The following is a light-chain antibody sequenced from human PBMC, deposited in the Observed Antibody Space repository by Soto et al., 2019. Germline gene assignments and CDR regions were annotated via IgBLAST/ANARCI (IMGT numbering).Light chain of an antibody. V-gene: IGLV2-14*02. J-gene: IGLJ3*02. CDR2: EAS. Sequence: QSVLTQPASVTGSPGQSITISCTGTRSDVGSFHLVSWYQQHPGKAPKLMIYEASKRPSGVSDRFSGSKSGTTASLTISGLQAEDEAVYYCCSHSSSITWMFGGGTKLTVL. CDR1: RSDVGSFHL. CDR3: CSHSSSITWM.